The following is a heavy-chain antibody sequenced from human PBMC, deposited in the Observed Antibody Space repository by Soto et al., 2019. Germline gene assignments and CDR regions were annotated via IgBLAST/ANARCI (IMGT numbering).Heavy chain of an antibody. CDR3: ARQPQGYYMDV. Sequence: QVQLQESGPGLVKPSETLSLTCTVSGDSINAYYWSWIRQPPGRGLEWIGYSYYSGSTNYNPSLKRRVTISVDRSKNQFSLNLSSVTAAGTAVYFWARQPQGYYMDVWGKGTTVTVSS. J-gene: IGHJ6*03. CDR1: GDSINAYY. V-gene: IGHV4-59*08. CDR2: SYYSGST.